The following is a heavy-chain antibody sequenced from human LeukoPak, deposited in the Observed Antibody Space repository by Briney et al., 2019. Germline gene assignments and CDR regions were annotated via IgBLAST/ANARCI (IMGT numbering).Heavy chain of an antibody. J-gene: IGHJ4*02. CDR3: ARGYAYGDTGSFDY. CDR2: IYYSRST. D-gene: IGHD4-17*01. Sequence: PSETLSLTCTVSGGSIRGLYWSWIRQPPGKGMEWNGYIYYSRSTTYNPSLKSRVTISVDTSKNQFSLRLRSVTAADTALYYCARGYAYGDTGSFDYWGQGALVTVSS. CDR1: GGSIRGLY. V-gene: IGHV4-59*01.